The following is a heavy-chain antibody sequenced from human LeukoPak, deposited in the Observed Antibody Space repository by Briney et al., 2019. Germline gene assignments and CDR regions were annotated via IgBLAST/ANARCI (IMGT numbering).Heavy chain of an antibody. Sequence: SVKVSCKASGGTFSSYAISWVRQAPGQGLEWMGGIIPIFGTANYAQKFQGRVTITTDDSTNTAYMELSSLRSEDTAVYYCAREGPRDFDSGYYFDYWGQGTLVTVSS. V-gene: IGHV1-69*05. CDR1: GGTFSSYA. CDR3: AREGPRDFDSGYYFDY. D-gene: IGHD3-10*01. J-gene: IGHJ4*02. CDR2: IIPIFGTA.